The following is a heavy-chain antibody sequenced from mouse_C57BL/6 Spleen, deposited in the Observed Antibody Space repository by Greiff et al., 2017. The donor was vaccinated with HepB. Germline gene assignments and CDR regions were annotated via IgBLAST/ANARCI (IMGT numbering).Heavy chain of an antibody. CDR2: ISDGGSYT. Sequence: EVKVVESGGGLVKPGGSLKLSCAASGFTFSSYAMSWVRQTPEKRLEWVATISDGGSYTYYPDNVKGRFTISRDNAKNNLYLQMSHLKSEDTAMYYCARDYSNYDWYFDVWGTGTTVTVSS. D-gene: IGHD2-5*01. CDR1: GFTFSSYA. V-gene: IGHV5-4*01. J-gene: IGHJ1*03. CDR3: ARDYSNYDWYFDV.